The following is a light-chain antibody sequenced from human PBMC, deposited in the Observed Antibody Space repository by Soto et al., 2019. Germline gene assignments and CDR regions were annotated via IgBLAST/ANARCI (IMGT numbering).Light chain of an antibody. CDR3: QKYGSSLWK. Sequence: DIALTPSPGTLSFSPVERATPSCRASQIVSSSYLAWYQQKPGQAPRLLIYGASSRATGIPDRFSGSGSGTDFTLTISRLEPEDFAVYYCQKYGSSLWKCGQGTKGDIK. CDR1: QIVSSSY. CDR2: GAS. J-gene: IGKJ1*01. V-gene: IGKV3-20*01.